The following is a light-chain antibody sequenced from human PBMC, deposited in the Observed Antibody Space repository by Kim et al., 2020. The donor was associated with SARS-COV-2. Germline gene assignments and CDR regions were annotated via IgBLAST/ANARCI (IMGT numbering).Light chain of an antibody. V-gene: IGKV1-17*01. CDR2: AAA. J-gene: IGKJ2*01. CDR1: QAIRNA. Sequence: DIQMIQSLSSLSTSVGDRVTITCRASQAIRNAVSWFQHRVGKAPKRLIAAAARLESGVPTMFSCSGSGTEFTLAISRLQPEDFETYYCAEYNSYPNTFGQGTKVDSK. CDR3: AEYNSYPNT.